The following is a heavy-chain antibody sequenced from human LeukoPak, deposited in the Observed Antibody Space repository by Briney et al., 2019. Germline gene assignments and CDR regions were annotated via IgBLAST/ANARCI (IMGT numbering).Heavy chain of an antibody. V-gene: IGHV4-34*01. Sequence: PSETLSLTCAVYGGSFSGYYWSWIRQPPGKGLEWIGEINHSGSTNYNPSLKSRVTISVDTSKNQFSLKLSSVTAADTAVYYCASRDGSGWGTRMTHYWGQGTLVTVSS. D-gene: IGHD6-19*01. CDR1: GGSFSGYY. CDR3: ASRDGSGWGTRMTHY. J-gene: IGHJ4*02. CDR2: INHSGST.